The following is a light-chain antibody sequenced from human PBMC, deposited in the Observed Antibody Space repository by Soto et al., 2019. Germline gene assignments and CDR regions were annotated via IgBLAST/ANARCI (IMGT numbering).Light chain of an antibody. J-gene: IGLJ7*01. CDR2: DVT. CDR1: SSDVGGYNY. V-gene: IGLV2-14*01. Sequence: QSALTQPASVSGSPGQSITISCTGTSSDVGGYNYVSWYQQDPGKAPKLIIYDVTNRPSGVSNRFSGSKSGNTASLTISGLQAEDETDYYCSSYTRSSTRVFGAGTQLTVL. CDR3: SSYTRSSTRV.